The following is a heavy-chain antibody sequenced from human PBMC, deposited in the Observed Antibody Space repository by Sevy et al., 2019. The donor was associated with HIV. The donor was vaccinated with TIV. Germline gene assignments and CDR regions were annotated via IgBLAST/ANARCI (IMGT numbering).Heavy chain of an antibody. CDR2: ITYDGSNQ. Sequence: GGSLRLSCAASGFTFSSYGMHWVRQAPGKGLEWVAVITYDGSNQYYKDSVKGRFTISRDDSKNTLYLQMNSLRAEDTAVYYCAKDHALTTLWVNNWFESWGQGTLVTVSS. J-gene: IGHJ5*01. CDR3: AKDHALTTLWVNNWFES. V-gene: IGHV3-30*18. D-gene: IGHD4-17*01. CDR1: GFTFSSYG.